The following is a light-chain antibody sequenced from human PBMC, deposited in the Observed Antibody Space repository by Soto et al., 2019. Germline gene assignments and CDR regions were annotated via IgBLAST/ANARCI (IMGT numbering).Light chain of an antibody. J-gene: IGKJ5*01. CDR1: KSISGY. CDR2: TAS. V-gene: IGKV1-39*01. Sequence: QSPSSIASIAGDSVAITCRASKSISGYLNWYQQKPGRAPKLLIYTASSLQSGVPSRFSGSGSGTDFTLTICSLPPEHFATYHCQQGYNTPITFCQGTRLEIK. CDR3: QQGYNTPIT.